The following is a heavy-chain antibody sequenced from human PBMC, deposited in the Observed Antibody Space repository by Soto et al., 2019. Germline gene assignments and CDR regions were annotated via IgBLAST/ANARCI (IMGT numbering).Heavy chain of an antibody. V-gene: IGHV4-4*07. J-gene: IGHJ6*02. CDR3: ARDNILGILYGGMDV. D-gene: IGHD2-8*01. CDR1: GASLAGYY. CDR2: IYATGST. Sequence: SETLSLTCNVSGASLAGYYWSWIRQPPGKGLEWIGRIYATGSTDYNPSLKSRLTMSVDMSKKQFSLTLRSVTAADTAMYYCARDNILGILYGGMDVWGQGTTVTVSS.